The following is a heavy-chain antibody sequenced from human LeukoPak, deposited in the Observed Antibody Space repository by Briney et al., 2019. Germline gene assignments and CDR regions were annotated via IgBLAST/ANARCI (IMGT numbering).Heavy chain of an antibody. Sequence: GGSLRLSCAASGFTFSNNAMHWVRQAPGKGLEWVAVISYDGSNKYYADSVKGRFTISRDNSKNTLYLQMNSLRAEDTAVYYCAREPYSSGWYFSYYFDYWGQGTLVTVSS. D-gene: IGHD6-19*01. CDR1: GFTFSNNA. V-gene: IGHV3-30-3*01. CDR2: ISYDGSNK. J-gene: IGHJ4*02. CDR3: AREPYSSGWYFSYYFDY.